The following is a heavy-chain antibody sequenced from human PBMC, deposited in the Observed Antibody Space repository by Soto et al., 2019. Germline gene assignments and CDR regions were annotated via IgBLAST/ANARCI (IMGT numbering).Heavy chain of an antibody. J-gene: IGHJ5*02. CDR2: IYSGGST. V-gene: IGHV4-39*07. CDR3: ARSIDP. CDR1: GGSISSSSYY. Sequence: SETLSLTCTVSGGSISSSSYYWGWICQPPGKGLEWIGSIYSGGSTYYNPSLKSRVTISVDTSKNQFSLKLSSVTAADTAVYYCARSIDPWGQGTLVTVSS.